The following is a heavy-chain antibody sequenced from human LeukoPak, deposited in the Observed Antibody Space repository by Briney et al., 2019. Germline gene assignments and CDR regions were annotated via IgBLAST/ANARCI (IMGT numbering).Heavy chain of an antibody. J-gene: IGHJ6*03. CDR2: INHSGST. CDR1: GGSFSGYY. V-gene: IGHV4-34*01. CDR3: ARKTRLWFGELSSLYYYYYYMDV. Sequence: PSETLSLTCAVYGGSFSGYYWSWIRQPPGKGLEWIGEINHSGSTNYNPSLKSRVTISVDTSKNQFSLKLSSVTAADTAVYYCARKTRLWFGELSSLYYYYYYMDVWGKGTTVTISS. D-gene: IGHD3-10*01.